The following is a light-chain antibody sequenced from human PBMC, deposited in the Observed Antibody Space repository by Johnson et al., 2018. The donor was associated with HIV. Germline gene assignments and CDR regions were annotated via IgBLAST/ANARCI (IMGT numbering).Light chain of an antibody. J-gene: IGLJ1*01. V-gene: IGLV1-51*02. CDR3: GTWDSSLSAYV. Sequence: QSVLTQPSSVSAAPGQKVTISCSGSSSNIGNNYVSWYQQLPGTAPKVLIHETNKRPSGIPDRFSASKSGTSATLGITGLQTGDEADYYCGTWDSSLSAYVFGTGTKVTVL. CDR2: ETN. CDR1: SSNIGNNY.